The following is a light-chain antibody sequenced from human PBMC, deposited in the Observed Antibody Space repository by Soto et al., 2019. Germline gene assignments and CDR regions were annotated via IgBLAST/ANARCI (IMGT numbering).Light chain of an antibody. CDR2: EVN. CDR1: SSDVGGYNY. Sequence: QSVLTQPPSASGSPGQSVTISCTGTSSDVGGYNYVSWYQQHPGKAPKLMSYEVNKRPSGDPYRCSGSKSGNTASLTVSGLQAEDESDYYCSSYARSNGVFGGGTQLTVL. CDR3: SSYARSNGV. V-gene: IGLV2-8*01. J-gene: IGLJ2*01.